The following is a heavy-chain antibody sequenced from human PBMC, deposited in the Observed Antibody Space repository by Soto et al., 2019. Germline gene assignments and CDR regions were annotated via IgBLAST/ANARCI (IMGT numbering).Heavy chain of an antibody. CDR3: ARPPLPGYSIHFNS. CDR1: GYIFIDYW. D-gene: IGHD2-15*01. Sequence: GESLKISCKASGYIFIDYWIGWVRQMPGKGLEWMGIVYPRDFYYRYSPSFQGQVTISADRSTGTAFLQWRSLKASDTALYYCARPPLPGYSIHFNSWGQGTLVTVSS. J-gene: IGHJ4*02. CDR2: VYPRDFYY. V-gene: IGHV5-51*01.